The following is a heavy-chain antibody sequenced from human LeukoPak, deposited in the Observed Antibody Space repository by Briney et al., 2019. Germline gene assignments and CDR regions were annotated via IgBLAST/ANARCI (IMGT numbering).Heavy chain of an antibody. CDR1: GFTFSSYE. CDR2: ISSSGSTI. Sequence: GGSLRLSCAASGFTFSSYEMNWVRQAPGKGLEWVSYISSSGSTIYYADSVKGRFTISRDNAKNSLYLQMNSLRAEDTAVYYCARDQCVLRYFDHPYYYGMDVWGKGTTVTVSS. V-gene: IGHV3-48*03. J-gene: IGHJ6*04. D-gene: IGHD3-9*01. CDR3: ARDQCVLRYFDHPYYYGMDV.